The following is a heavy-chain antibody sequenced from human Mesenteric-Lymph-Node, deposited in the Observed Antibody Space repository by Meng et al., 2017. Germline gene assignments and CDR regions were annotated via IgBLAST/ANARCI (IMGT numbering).Heavy chain of an antibody. V-gene: IGHV4-31*03. CDR1: GGSISSGGFY. CDR3: ARTNYGDYNWFDP. CDR2: IYYSGST. Sequence: QVQPPQSGPGLVKPSQTLSLTCTASGGSISSGGFYWSWIRQHPGKGLEWIGYIYYSGSTYYNPSLRSRVAISIDTSKNQFSLKLTSVTAADTAVYFCARTNYGDYNWFDPWGQGTLVTVSS. J-gene: IGHJ5*02. D-gene: IGHD4-17*01.